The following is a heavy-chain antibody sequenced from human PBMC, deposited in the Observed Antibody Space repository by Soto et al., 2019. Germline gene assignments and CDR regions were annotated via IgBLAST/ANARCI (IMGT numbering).Heavy chain of an antibody. V-gene: IGHV1-69*06. J-gene: IGHJ4*02. CDR1: GGTFSSYA. CDR3: ARDRPYGSGSYFDY. Sequence: SVKVSCKASGGTFSSYAISWVRQAPGQGLEWMGGIIPIFGTANYAQKFQGRVTITADKSTSTAYMELRSLRSEDTAVYYCARDRPYGSGSYFDYWGQGTLVTVSS. CDR2: IIPIFGTA. D-gene: IGHD3-10*01.